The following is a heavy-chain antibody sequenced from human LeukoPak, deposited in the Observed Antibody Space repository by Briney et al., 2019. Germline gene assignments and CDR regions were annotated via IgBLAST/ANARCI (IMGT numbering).Heavy chain of an antibody. D-gene: IGHD3-3*01. CDR3: ARDSTITIFGVVGDY. CDR2: INPSGGST. Sequence: ASVKVSCKASGYTFTSYYMHWVRQAPGQGLEWMGIINPSGGSTSYAQKFQGRVTMTTDTSTSTAYMELRSLRSDDTAVYYCARDSTITIFGVVGDYWGQGTLVTVSS. CDR1: GYTFTSYY. J-gene: IGHJ4*02. V-gene: IGHV1-46*01.